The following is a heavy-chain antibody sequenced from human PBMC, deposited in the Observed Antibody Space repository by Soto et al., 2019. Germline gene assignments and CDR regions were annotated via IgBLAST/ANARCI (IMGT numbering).Heavy chain of an antibody. V-gene: IGHV4-59*01. Sequence: SETLSLTCTVSGGSISTLYWSWIRQPPGKGLEWIGYVYYTGNTNYNPSLKSRVTISADTSKNQFSLKLNSVTAADTAVYYCARVRDTPYIHNYFDYWGQGTLVTVSS. CDR2: VYYTGNT. J-gene: IGHJ4*02. D-gene: IGHD5-18*01. CDR1: GGSISTLY. CDR3: ARVRDTPYIHNYFDY.